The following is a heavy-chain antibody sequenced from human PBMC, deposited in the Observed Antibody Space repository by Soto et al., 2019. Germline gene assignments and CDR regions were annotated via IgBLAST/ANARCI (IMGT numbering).Heavy chain of an antibody. J-gene: IGHJ6*02. CDR3: ARHRLTFYSSRIPTAPYNGLDV. V-gene: IGHV1-18*03. D-gene: IGHD2-2*01. CDR2: ISVYKVNT. Sequence: ASVKVSCKASGFSLTGYYFHWIRAAPGQGLEWMGWISVYKVNTKYAQKFQGRVTLTTDTATSTVYMELRSLRSDDMAVYYCARHRLTFYSSRIPTAPYNGLDVWGQGTTVTGS. CDR1: GFSLTGYY.